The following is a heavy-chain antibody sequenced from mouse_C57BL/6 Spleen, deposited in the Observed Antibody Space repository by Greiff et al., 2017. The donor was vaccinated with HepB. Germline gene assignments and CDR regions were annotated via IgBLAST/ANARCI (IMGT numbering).Heavy chain of an antibody. CDR3: ARGFYYDYAWFAY. V-gene: IGHV1-82*01. D-gene: IGHD2-4*01. Sequence: QVQLQQSGPELVKPGASVKISCKASGYAFSSSWMNWVKQRPGKGLEWIGRIYPGDGDTNYNGKFKGKATLTADKSSSTAYMQLSSLTSEDSAVYFCARGFYYDYAWFAYWGQGTLVTVSA. CDR2: IYPGDGDT. J-gene: IGHJ3*01. CDR1: GYAFSSSW.